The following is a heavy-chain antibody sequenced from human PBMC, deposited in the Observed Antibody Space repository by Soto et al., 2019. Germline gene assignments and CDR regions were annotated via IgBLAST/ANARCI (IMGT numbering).Heavy chain of an antibody. Sequence: GGSLRLSCAASGFTFDDYAMHWVRQAPGKGLEWVSLISWDGGSTYYADSVKGRFTISRDNSKNSLYLQMNSLRAQDTVLYYCAKDLGKDYDFLSGYGGYYYYCGMDVWGQGTTVTVSS. CDR2: ISWDGGST. V-gene: IGHV3-43D*03. J-gene: IGHJ6*02. CDR3: AKDLGKDYDFLSGYGGYYYYCGMDV. CDR1: GFTFDDYA. D-gene: IGHD3-3*01.